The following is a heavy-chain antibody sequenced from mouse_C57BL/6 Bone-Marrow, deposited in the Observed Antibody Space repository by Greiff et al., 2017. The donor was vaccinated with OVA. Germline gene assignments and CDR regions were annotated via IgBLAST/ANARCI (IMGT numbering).Heavy chain of an antibody. D-gene: IGHD1-1*02. V-gene: IGHV1-61*01. Sequence: VKLQQPGAELVRPGSSVKLSCKASGYTFTSYWMDWVKQRPGQGLEWIGNIYPSDSETHYNQKFKDKATLTVDKSSSTAYMQLSSLTSEDSAVYYCARMGPPWSWGQGTTLTVSS. CDR1: GYTFTSYW. J-gene: IGHJ2*01. CDR3: ARMGPPWS. CDR2: IYPSDSET.